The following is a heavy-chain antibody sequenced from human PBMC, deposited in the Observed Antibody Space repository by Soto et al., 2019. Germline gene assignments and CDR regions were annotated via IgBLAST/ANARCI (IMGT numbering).Heavy chain of an antibody. CDR1: GGSSRAYH. Sequence: PSETLSLTCIVYGGSSRAYHWSWIRQSPGEGLEWIGEFSYSGSLNYNPSLKRRVAVSLDTSTDHFSLTMTSVTAADTGVYFCAGGPRYWSFALWGRGTLVTVSS. J-gene: IGHJ2*01. V-gene: IGHV4-34*01. D-gene: IGHD1-20*01. CDR3: AGGPRYWSFAL. CDR2: FSYSGSL.